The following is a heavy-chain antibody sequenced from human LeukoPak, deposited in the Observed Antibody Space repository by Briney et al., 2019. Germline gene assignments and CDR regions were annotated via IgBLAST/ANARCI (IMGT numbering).Heavy chain of an antibody. CDR2: IYHSGST. Sequence: KSSGTLSLTCAVSGGSISSSNWWSWVRQPPGKGLEWIGEIYHSGSTNYNPSLKSRVTISVDKSKNQFSLKLSSVTAADTAVYYCARQSISGSSLSYFDYWGQGTLVNVSS. CDR1: GGSISSSNW. J-gene: IGHJ4*02. CDR3: ARQSISGSSLSYFDY. V-gene: IGHV4-4*02. D-gene: IGHD3-22*01.